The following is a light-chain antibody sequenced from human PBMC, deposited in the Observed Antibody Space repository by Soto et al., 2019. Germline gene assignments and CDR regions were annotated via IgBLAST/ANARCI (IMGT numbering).Light chain of an antibody. J-gene: IGKJ1*01. V-gene: IGKV3-20*01. Sequence: EIVLTQSPCTLSLSPGDRATLSCRASQSVSSSYLACYQQKPGQAPRLLIYGASSRATGIPDRFSGSGSGTDFTLTISRLEPEDFAVYYCQQYGSSRTFGQGTKVDIK. CDR1: QSVSSSY. CDR2: GAS. CDR3: QQYGSSRT.